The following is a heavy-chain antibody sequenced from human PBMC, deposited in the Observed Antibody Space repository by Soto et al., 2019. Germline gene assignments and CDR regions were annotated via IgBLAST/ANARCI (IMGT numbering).Heavy chain of an antibody. V-gene: IGHV4-31*03. J-gene: IGHJ2*01. CDR3: ARVYGTYWYFDL. D-gene: IGHD4-17*01. CDR2: IYYSGST. CDR1: GGSISSGAYY. Sequence: QVQLQESGPGLVKPSQTLSLTCTVSGGSISSGAYYWSGIRQHPGKGLEWIGYIYYSGSTYYNPSLKSRLTISVDTSKKQFSLKLSSVTAADTAVYYCARVYGTYWYFDLWGRGTLVTVSS.